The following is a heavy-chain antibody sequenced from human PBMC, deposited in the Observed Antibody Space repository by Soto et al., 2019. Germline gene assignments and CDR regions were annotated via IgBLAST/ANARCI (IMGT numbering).Heavy chain of an antibody. CDR2: IDWDDDK. V-gene: IGHV2-70*04. CDR3: APTPANLQSCGWYHIDY. D-gene: IGHD6-19*01. CDR1: GFSLSTSGMR. Sequence: SGPTLVNPTQTLTLTCTFSGFSLSTSGMRVSWIRQPPGKALEWLARIDWDDDKFYSTSLKTRLTISKDTSKNQVVLTMTNMDPLDTATYYCAPTPANLQSCGWYHIDYWGQGTLFTVSS. J-gene: IGHJ4*02.